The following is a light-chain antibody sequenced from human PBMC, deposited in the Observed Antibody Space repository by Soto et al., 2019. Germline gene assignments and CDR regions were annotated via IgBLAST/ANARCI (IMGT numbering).Light chain of an antibody. CDR3: QQLNTFPRT. Sequence: EIEMTQSPATLSVSPGERATLSCRSSQSVGRKLAWYQQKPGQAPRLLIYDASNRAMGVPARFSGSGSGTEFTLTISSLQSEDVATYYCQQLNTFPRTFGQGTRVDI. CDR1: QSVGRK. J-gene: IGKJ1*01. CDR2: DAS. V-gene: IGKV3-15*01.